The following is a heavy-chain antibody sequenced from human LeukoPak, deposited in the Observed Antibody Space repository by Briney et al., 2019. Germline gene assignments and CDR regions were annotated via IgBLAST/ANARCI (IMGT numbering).Heavy chain of an antibody. D-gene: IGHD2-15*01. Sequence: GASVKVSCKASGYAFTRYGVSWVRQAPGQGLEWMGWISAYNGNTNYAQKLQGRVTMTTDTSTSTAYVELRSLRSDDTAVYYCARDGGYCSGGSCYGYVYYDSSGYLFDYWGQGTLVTVSS. CDR2: ISAYNGNT. J-gene: IGHJ4*02. CDR3: ARDGGYCSGGSCYGYVYYDSSGYLFDY. CDR1: GYAFTRYG. V-gene: IGHV1-18*01.